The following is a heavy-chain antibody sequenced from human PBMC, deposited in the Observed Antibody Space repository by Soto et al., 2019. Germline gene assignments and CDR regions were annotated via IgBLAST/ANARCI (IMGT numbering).Heavy chain of an antibody. D-gene: IGHD1-1*01. V-gene: IGHV6-1*01. CDR1: GDSVSSNSAT. Sequence: QTLSLTCAISGDSVSSNSATWNWIRQSPSRGLEWLGRTYYRSKWYNDYAVSVKSRITIKPDTSKNQFSLQLSSMTPEDTAVYYCARKSIGTGGWFAPWGQGTLVTVSS. CDR2: TYYRSKWYN. J-gene: IGHJ5*02. CDR3: ARKSIGTGGWFAP.